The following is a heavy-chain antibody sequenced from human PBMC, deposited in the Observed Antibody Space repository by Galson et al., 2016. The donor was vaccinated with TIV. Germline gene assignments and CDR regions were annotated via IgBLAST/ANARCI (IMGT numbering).Heavy chain of an antibody. CDR2: ISHSGYA. D-gene: IGHD3-9*01. V-gene: IGHV4-34*01. J-gene: IGHJ6*02. CDR1: GGSLSGYF. CDR3: AREFYDVLTGPINFYYGMDI. Sequence: LSLTCAVSGGSLSGYFWTWIRPAPGKGLEWIGEISHSGYARHNPSLESRVTLSIDTSKSQFSLQLSSVTAADTAVYYCAREFYDVLTGPINFYYGMDIWGQGTTVTVS.